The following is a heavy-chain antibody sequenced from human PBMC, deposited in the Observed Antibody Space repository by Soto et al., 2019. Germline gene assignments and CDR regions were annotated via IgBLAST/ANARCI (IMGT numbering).Heavy chain of an antibody. V-gene: IGHV3-48*02. CDR1: GFSLRGYS. CDR2: ISGTGSSI. Sequence: EVQLVESGGGLVQPGGSLRLSCAASGFSLRGYSMSWVRQAPGKGLEWVSYISGTGSSIYADAVKGRFTISRDNAKNSVYLQMNSLGDDDTAVYYCARGAGYGDYGDYWGQGTLVNVSS. J-gene: IGHJ4*02. D-gene: IGHD4-17*01. CDR3: ARGAGYGDYGDY.